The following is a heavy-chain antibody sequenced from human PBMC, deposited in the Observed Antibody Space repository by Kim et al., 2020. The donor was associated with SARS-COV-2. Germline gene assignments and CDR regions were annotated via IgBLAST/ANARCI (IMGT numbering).Heavy chain of an antibody. J-gene: IGHJ4*02. Sequence: DSVRGRFTNSRDNSKGTLYLQMDSLSVEDTAVYYCAKSYTSGTYFFDFWGQGTPVTVSS. CDR3: AKSYTSGTYFFDF. D-gene: IGHD3-16*01. V-gene: IGHV3-33*06.